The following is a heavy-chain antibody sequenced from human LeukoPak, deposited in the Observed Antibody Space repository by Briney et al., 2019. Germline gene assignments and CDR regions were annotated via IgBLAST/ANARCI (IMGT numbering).Heavy chain of an antibody. V-gene: IGHV4-61*02. Sequence: SETLSLTCTVSGGSISSGSYYWSWIRQPAGKGLEWIGRIYTSGGTNYNPSLKRRVTISVDTSKNQFSLKLRSVTAADTAVYYCARAGYYDYVWGSYRPVYYYYMDVWGKGTTVTISS. D-gene: IGHD3-16*02. J-gene: IGHJ6*03. CDR2: IYTSGGT. CDR1: GGSISSGSYY. CDR3: ARAGYYDYVWGSYRPVYYYYMDV.